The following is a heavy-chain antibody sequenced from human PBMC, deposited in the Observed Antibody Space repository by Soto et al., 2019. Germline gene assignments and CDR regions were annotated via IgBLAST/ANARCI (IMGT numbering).Heavy chain of an antibody. D-gene: IGHD6-13*01. CDR2: ISGSTSHT. CDR1: GFTFSDYY. CDR3: ARGRGAAADYFDF. Sequence: QVQLVESGGGLVKPGGSLRLSCAVAGFTFSDYYMTWIRQAPGKGLEWVSYISGSTSHTNYADSVKGRFTISRDNAKNSRSLQMNSLRAEDTAVYYCARGRGAAADYFDFWGQGTLVTVSS. J-gene: IGHJ4*02. V-gene: IGHV3-11*05.